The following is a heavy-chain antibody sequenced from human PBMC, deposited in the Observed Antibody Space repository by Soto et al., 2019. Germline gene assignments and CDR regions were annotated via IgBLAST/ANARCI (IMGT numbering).Heavy chain of an antibody. V-gene: IGHV4-61*01. Sequence: KPSETLSLTCTVSGGSVSSGSYYWSWIRQPPGKGLEWIGYIYYSGSTNYNPSLKSRVTISVDTSKNQFSLKLSSVTAADTAVYYCARGETNYDFWSGYYSSYYYYGMDVWGQGTTVTVSS. CDR2: IYYSGST. J-gene: IGHJ6*02. D-gene: IGHD3-3*01. CDR3: ARGETNYDFWSGYYSSYYYYGMDV. CDR1: GGSVSSGSYY.